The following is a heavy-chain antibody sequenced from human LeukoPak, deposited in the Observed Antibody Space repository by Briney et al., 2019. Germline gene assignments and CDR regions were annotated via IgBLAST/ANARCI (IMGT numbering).Heavy chain of an antibody. D-gene: IGHD3-3*01. CDR1: GGSISSYY. CDR2: IYTSGST. Sequence: SETLSLTCTVSGGSISSYYWSWIRQPPGKGLEWIGYIYTSGSTNYNPSLKSRVTISVDTSKNQFSVKLSSVTAADTAVYYCARLRFLEYGMDVWGKGTTVTVSS. J-gene: IGHJ6*04. V-gene: IGHV4-4*09. CDR3: ARLRFLEYGMDV.